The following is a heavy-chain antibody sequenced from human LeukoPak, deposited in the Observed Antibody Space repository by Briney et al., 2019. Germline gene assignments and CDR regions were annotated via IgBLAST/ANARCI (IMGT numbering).Heavy chain of an antibody. CDR3: ARDGLRFLEWFHRGDY. V-gene: IGHV3-7*01. Sequence: GGSLRLSCAASGFTFSRSWMTWVRQASGEGLEWLGNINEDGSVKNYVGSVKGRFTISRDNAKNSLYLQMNSLSAEDTAVYYCARDGLRFLEWFHRGDYWGQGTLVTVSS. J-gene: IGHJ4*02. D-gene: IGHD3-3*01. CDR1: GFTFSRSW. CDR2: INEDGSVK.